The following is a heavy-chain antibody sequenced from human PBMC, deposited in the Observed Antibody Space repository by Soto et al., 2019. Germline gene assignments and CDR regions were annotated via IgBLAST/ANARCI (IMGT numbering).Heavy chain of an antibody. Sequence: GSLRLSCAASGFTFSSYAMSWVRQAPGKGLEWVSAISGSGGSTYYADSVKGRFTISRDNSKNTLYLQMNSLRAEDTAVYYCAKDQRRIVATITSKYNWFDPWGQGTLVTVSS. J-gene: IGHJ5*02. V-gene: IGHV3-23*01. CDR2: ISGSGGST. D-gene: IGHD5-12*01. CDR1: GFTFSSYA. CDR3: AKDQRRIVATITSKYNWFDP.